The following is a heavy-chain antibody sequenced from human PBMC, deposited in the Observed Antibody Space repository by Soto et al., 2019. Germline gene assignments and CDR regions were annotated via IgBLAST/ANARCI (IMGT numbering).Heavy chain of an antibody. J-gene: IGHJ4*01. D-gene: IGHD3-10*01. CDR1: GFTFGSYW. CDR2: IKWDASEK. CDR3: AIDSVYGSGTSVNHDLDY. V-gene: IGHV3-7*01. Sequence: EVQLEESGGGLVQPGGSLRLSCAASGFTFGSYWMSWVRQAPGKGLEWLATIKWDASEKKYVDSVKGRFTMSTDNAKNSLYLQMDSLRAEDTAVYYCAIDSVYGSGTSVNHDLDYWGDGTLVTVSS.